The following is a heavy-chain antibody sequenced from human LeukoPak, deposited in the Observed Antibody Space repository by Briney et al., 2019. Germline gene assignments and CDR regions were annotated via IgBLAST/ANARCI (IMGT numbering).Heavy chain of an antibody. D-gene: IGHD2-15*01. V-gene: IGHV4-39*01. CDR3: ASFYCSGGSCYQYYYYYYMDV. CDR2: IYYSGRT. J-gene: IGHJ6*03. CDR1: GGSISSRSYY. Sequence: SETLSLTCTVSGGSISSRSYYWGWIRQPPGKGLEWIGIIYYSGRTYSNPSLRSRVTISVDTSKNPFSLKLSSVTAADTAVYYCASFYCSGGSCYQYYYYYYMDVWGKGTTVTVSS.